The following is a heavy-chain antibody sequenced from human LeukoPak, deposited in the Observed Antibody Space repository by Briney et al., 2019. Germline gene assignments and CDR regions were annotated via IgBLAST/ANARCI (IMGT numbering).Heavy chain of an antibody. CDR2: IYYGGST. V-gene: IGHV4-39*01. CDR3: ASPRYSSSWYEGDY. Sequence: SETLSLTCTVSGGSISSSSYYWGWIRQPPGKGLEWIGSIYYGGSTYYNPSLKSRVTISVDTSKNQLSLKLSSVTAADTAVYYCASPRYSSSWYEGDYWGQGTPVTVSS. J-gene: IGHJ4*02. D-gene: IGHD6-13*01. CDR1: GGSISSSSYY.